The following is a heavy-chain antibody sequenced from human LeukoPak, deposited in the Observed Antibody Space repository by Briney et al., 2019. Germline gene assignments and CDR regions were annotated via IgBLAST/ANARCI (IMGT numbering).Heavy chain of an antibody. CDR1: GYTFTSYY. V-gene: IGHV1-46*01. CDR3: ARDLAQYYYYYYYMEV. J-gene: IGHJ6*03. D-gene: IGHD3-3*02. Sequence: GASVKVSCKASGYTFTSYYMHWVRQAPGQGLEWMGIINPRGVSTSYAQKFQGRGTMTMDTSTITGYMELSSLRSEDRGVYYCARDLAQYYYYYYYMEVWGRGPRVRVS. CDR2: INPRGVST.